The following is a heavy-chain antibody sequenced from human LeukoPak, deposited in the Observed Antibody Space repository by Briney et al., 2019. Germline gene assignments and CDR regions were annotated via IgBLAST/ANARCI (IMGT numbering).Heavy chain of an antibody. V-gene: IGHV4-4*07. D-gene: IGHD6-13*01. J-gene: IGHJ2*01. CDR3: ARVSSSWYQDWYFDL. CDR2: TYTSGST. CDR1: GGSISSYD. Sequence: SETLSLTCTVSGGSISSYDWSWIRQPAGKGLEWIGRTYTSGSTNYNPSLKSRVTMSVDMSKNQFSLKLSSMIAADTAVYYCARVSSSWYQDWYFDLWGRGTPVTAPS.